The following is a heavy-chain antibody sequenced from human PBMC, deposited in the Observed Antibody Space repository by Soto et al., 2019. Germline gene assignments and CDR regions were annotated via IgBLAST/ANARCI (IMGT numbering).Heavy chain of an antibody. CDR1: GGSFSGYY. CDR3: ARSPMDQLLSHYYYYMDV. D-gene: IGHD2-2*01. Sequence: SETLSLTCAVYGGSFSGYYWSWIRQPPGKGLEWIGEINHSGSTNYNPSLKSRVTISVDTSKNQFSLKLSSVTAADTAVYYCARSPMDQLLSHYYYYMDVWGKGTTVTVSS. CDR2: INHSGST. V-gene: IGHV4-34*01. J-gene: IGHJ6*03.